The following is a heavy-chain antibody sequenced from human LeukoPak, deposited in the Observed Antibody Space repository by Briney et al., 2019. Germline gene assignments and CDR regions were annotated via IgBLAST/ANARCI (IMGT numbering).Heavy chain of an antibody. CDR2: ISGSGGST. V-gene: IGHV3-23*01. J-gene: IGHJ4*02. Sequence: GGSLRLSCAASGFTFSSYAMSWVRQAPGKGLEWVSAISGSGGSTYYADSVKGRFTISRDNSKNTLYLQMNSLRAEDTAVYYCAKDFSLVVPAAGAFDYWGQGTLVTVPS. CDR1: GFTFSSYA. D-gene: IGHD2-2*01. CDR3: AKDFSLVVPAAGAFDY.